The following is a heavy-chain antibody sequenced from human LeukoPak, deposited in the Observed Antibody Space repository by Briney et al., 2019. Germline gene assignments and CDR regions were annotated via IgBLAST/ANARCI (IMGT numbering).Heavy chain of an antibody. CDR3: ARDRGDSSGYYYHYYYYGMDV. V-gene: IGHV1-46*01. D-gene: IGHD3-22*01. CDR1: GYTFTGYY. Sequence: ASVKVSCKASGYTFTGYYMHWVRQAPGQGLEWMGIINPSGGSTSYAQKFQGRVTMTRDTSTSTVYMELSSLRSEDTAVYYCARDRGDSSGYYYHYYYYGMDVWGQGTTVTVSS. CDR2: INPSGGST. J-gene: IGHJ6*02.